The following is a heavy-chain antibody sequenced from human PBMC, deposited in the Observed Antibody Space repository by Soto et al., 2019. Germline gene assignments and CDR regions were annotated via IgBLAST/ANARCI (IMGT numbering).Heavy chain of an antibody. CDR2: INPADSDT. D-gene: IGHD3-22*01. V-gene: IGHV5-51*01. CDR1: GYSFTNYW. J-gene: IGHJ4*02. CDR3: VRPDSTGYYSH. Sequence: GEPMKISCKGSGYSFTNYWIGWMRQMPGKGLEWMGIINPADSDTRYSPSFQGQVTVSADRSISTAYLQRGSLTASDTAIYYCVRPDSTGYYSHWGQGTPVTVSS.